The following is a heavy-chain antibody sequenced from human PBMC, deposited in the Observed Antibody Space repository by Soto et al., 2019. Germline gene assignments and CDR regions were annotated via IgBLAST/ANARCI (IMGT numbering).Heavy chain of an antibody. D-gene: IGHD2-2*01. V-gene: IGHV1-69*01. CDR3: ARSQGSSTSLEIYYYYYYGMDV. Sequence: QVQLVQSGAEVKKPGSSVKVSCKASGGTFSSYAISWVRQAPGQGLEWMGGIIPISGTANYAQKFQGRVTITADESTRTAYMELSRLRSEDTAVYYCARSQGSSTSLEIYYYYYYGMDVWGPGTTVTVSS. CDR2: IIPISGTA. J-gene: IGHJ6*02. CDR1: GGTFSSYA.